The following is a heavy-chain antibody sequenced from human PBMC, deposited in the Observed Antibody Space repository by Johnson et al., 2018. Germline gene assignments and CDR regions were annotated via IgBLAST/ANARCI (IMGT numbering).Heavy chain of an antibody. D-gene: IGHD3-22*01. CDR3: ARPSGSSGRFLEGSPSFQH. CDR2: ISSDGSMT. CDR1: GFTFSNYA. J-gene: IGHJ1*01. V-gene: IGHV3-74*02. Sequence: VQLVQSGGGLVQPGGSLRLSCAASGFTFSNYAMRWVRQAPGKGLEWVSRISSDGSMTTYADTVRDRFTISRDNAKNTVYLLMNSLRAEDTAVYYCARPSGSSGRFLEGSPSFQHWGQGTLGTVSS.